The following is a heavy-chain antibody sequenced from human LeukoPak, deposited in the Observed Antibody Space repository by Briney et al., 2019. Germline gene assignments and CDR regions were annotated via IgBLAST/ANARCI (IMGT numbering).Heavy chain of an antibody. CDR2: IYYSGST. CDR1: GGSINTYY. Sequence: SETLSLTCTVSGGSINTYYWTWIRQPPGKGLEWIGYIYYSGSTNYNPSLKSRVTISVDTSKNQFSLKLSSVTAADTAVYYCAREASSGYYPDYWGQGTLVTVSS. J-gene: IGHJ4*02. D-gene: IGHD3-22*01. V-gene: IGHV4-59*01. CDR3: AREASSGYYPDY.